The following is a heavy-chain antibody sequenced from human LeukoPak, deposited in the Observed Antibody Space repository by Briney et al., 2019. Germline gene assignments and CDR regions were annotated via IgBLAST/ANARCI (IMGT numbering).Heavy chain of an antibody. V-gene: IGHV1-24*01. CDR3: ATTPQIVGATGVSFDY. CDR2: FDPEDGET. Sequence: ASVKVSCKVSGYTLTELSMHWVRQAPGKGLEWMGGFDPEDGETIYAQKSQGRVTMTEDTSTDTAYMELSSLRSEDAAVYYCATTPQIVGATGVSFDYWGQGTLVTVSS. D-gene: IGHD1-26*01. CDR1: GYTLTELS. J-gene: IGHJ4*02.